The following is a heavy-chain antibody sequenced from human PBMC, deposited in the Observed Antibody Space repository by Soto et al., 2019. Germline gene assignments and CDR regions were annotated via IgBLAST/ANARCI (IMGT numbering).Heavy chain of an antibody. D-gene: IGHD1-26*01. J-gene: IGHJ4*02. Sequence: GGSLRLSCAASGFTFRNYGLHWVRQAPGKGLDWVSFLSGSGGDTYSADSVKGRSTISRDNSKNTLYLHMNSLRAEDTAVYYCATLGPTRLLASWGQGTLVTVSS. CDR1: GFTFRNYG. CDR3: ATLGPTRLLAS. CDR2: LSGSGGDT. V-gene: IGHV3-23*01.